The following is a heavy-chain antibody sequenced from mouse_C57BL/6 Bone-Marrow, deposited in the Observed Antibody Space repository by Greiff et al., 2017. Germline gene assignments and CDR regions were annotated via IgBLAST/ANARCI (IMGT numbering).Heavy chain of an antibody. CDR2: ISSGSSTI. CDR3: AGGYYDYDGAY. CDR1: GFTFSDYG. J-gene: IGHJ3*01. Sequence: EVKLVESGGGLVKPGGSLKLSCAASGFTFSDYGMHWVRQAPEKGLEWVAYISSGSSTIYYADTVKGRFTISRDNAKNTLFLQMTSLRSEDTAMYYCAGGYYDYDGAYWGQGTLVTVSA. V-gene: IGHV5-17*01. D-gene: IGHD2-4*01.